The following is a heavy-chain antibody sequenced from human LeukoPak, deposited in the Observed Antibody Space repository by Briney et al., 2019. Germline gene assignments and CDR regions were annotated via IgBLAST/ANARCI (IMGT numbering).Heavy chain of an antibody. CDR3: ARSKRDGYNYFDY. Sequence: SETLSLTCTVSGGSINNHYWSWIRQPPGKELEWIGYIYYSGTINYNPSLKSRVTISVDTSKNQFSLKLSSVTAADTAIYYCARSKRDGYNYFDYWGQGTLVTVPS. J-gene: IGHJ4*02. V-gene: IGHV4-59*11. CDR1: GGSINNHY. CDR2: IYYSGTI. D-gene: IGHD5-24*01.